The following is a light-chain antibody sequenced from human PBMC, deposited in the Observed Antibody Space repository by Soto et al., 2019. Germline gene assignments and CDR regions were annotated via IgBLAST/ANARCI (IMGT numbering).Light chain of an antibody. J-gene: IGKJ3*01. CDR1: HSVSTF. CDR3: QESYSAPFT. CDR2: TAS. V-gene: IGKV1-39*01. Sequence: DLQMTQSPSSLSASIGDRVIITCRTSHSVSTFLNWYRQQPGEAPRLLIYTASTLHGGVPSLFSGSGSGTEFTLTISSLQPEDFATYYCQESYSAPFTIGPGTRVDVK.